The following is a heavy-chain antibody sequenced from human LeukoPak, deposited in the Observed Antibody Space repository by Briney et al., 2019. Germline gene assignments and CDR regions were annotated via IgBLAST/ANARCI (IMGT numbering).Heavy chain of an antibody. V-gene: IGHV4-39*01. CDR1: GGSISSYY. J-gene: IGHJ6*03. CDR2: IYYSGST. D-gene: IGHD5-12*01. Sequence: SETLSLTCTVSGGSISSYYWSWIRQPPGKGLEWIGSIYYSGSTYYNPSLKSRVTISVDTSKNQFSLKLSSVTAADTAVYYCARGYGDSLYYYYYMDVWGKGTTVTVSS. CDR3: ARGYGDSLYYYYYMDV.